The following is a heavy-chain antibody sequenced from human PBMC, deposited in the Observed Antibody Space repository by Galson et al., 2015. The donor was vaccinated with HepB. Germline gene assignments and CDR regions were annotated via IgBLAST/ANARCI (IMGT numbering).Heavy chain of an antibody. Sequence: ETLSLTCTVSGGSINSGNYYWDWIRQPPGKGLEWIGSIYYSGSTFYNPSLQSRVTISGDMSKSQFSLKLSSVTAADTAVYYCARRWNSGGNSFDSWGQGTLVTISS. CDR1: GGSINSGNYY. V-gene: IGHV4-39*01. J-gene: IGHJ4*02. CDR2: IYYSGST. D-gene: IGHD4-23*01. CDR3: ARRWNSGGNSFDS.